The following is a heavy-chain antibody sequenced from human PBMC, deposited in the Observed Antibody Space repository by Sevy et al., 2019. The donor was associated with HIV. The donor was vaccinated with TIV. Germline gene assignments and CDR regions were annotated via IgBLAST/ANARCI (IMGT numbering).Heavy chain of an antibody. CDR3: ARAGSGWYDHYFDD. Sequence: ASVKVSCKTSGYTFTSYDINWVRQATGQGLEWMGWMSPKSGNTGYAQKFQGGLTMTRNTSISTAYMELSSLRSDDTAVYYWARAGSGWYDHYFDDWGQGTLVTVSS. CDR2: MSPKSGNT. J-gene: IGHJ4*02. D-gene: IGHD6-19*01. CDR1: GYTFTSYD. V-gene: IGHV1-8*01.